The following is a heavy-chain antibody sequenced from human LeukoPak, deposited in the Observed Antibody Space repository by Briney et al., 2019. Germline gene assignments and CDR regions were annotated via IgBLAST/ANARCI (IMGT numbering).Heavy chain of an antibody. Sequence: GGSLRLSCAASGFTFSSYAMNWVRQAPGKGLEWVSSIRGSGGSTHYADSVKGRFTISRDNSKNTVYLQMNSLRAEDTAIYYCARAGYGSGVPNWFDPWGQGTLVTVSS. CDR1: GFTFSSYA. D-gene: IGHD6-19*01. CDR2: IRGSGGST. V-gene: IGHV3-23*01. CDR3: ARAGYGSGVPNWFDP. J-gene: IGHJ5*02.